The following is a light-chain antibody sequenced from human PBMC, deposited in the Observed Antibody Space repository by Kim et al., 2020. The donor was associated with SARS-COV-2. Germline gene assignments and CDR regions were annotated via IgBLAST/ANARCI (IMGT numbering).Light chain of an antibody. J-gene: IGLJ3*02. V-gene: IGLV6-57*03. CDR3: QSYDSSNHGV. CDR1: SGSIASNY. CDR2: ENS. Sequence: KTVTISYTRSSGSIASNYVQWYQPRPGSAPTAMIYENSQRPSGVPDRFSGSIDSSSNSASLTISGLKTEDEADYFCQSYDSSNHGVFGGGTQLTVL.